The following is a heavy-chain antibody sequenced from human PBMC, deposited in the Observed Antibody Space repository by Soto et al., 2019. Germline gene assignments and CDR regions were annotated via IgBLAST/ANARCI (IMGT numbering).Heavy chain of an antibody. CDR1: GYAFTDHY. J-gene: IGHJ4*02. CDR3: ARAPRGGVIIVITWAQIDY. V-gene: IGHV1-46*01. Sequence: GASVKVSCKASGYAFTDHYIHWVRQAPGQGLEWMGIISPDGGSTRYSQKFQASITMTRDTSTSTVYMELSSLRSEDTAVYYCARAPRGGVIIVITWAQIDYWGQGTLVTVSS. CDR2: ISPDGGST. D-gene: IGHD3-3*01.